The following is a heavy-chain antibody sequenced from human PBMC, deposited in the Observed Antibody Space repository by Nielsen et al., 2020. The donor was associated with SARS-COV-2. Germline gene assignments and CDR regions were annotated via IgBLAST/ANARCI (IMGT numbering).Heavy chain of an antibody. D-gene: IGHD3-3*01. CDR1: GGSFSGYY. J-gene: IGHJ6*02. CDR3: ARLSIDDFWSGYYGSYYYYGMDV. V-gene: IGHV4-34*01. Sequence: SETLSLTCAVYGGSFSGYYWSWIRQPPGKGLEWIGEINHSGSTNYNPSLKSRVTISVDTSKNQFSLKQSSVTAADTAVYYCARLSIDDFWSGYYGSYYYYGMDVWGQGTTVTVSS. CDR2: INHSGST.